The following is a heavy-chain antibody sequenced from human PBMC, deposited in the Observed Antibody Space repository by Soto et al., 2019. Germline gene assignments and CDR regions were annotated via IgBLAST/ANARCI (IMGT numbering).Heavy chain of an antibody. D-gene: IGHD3-16*02. CDR3: AIQRQRVWGSYRYTFFDY. Sequence: QLQLQESGPGLVKPSETLSLTCTVSGGSISSSSYYWGWIRQPPGQGLEWIGSIYYSGSNYYNPSRKIRVTISVDTSKHQFSLQLSSVTAADTAVYYCAIQRQRVWGSYRYTFFDYWGQGTLVTVSS. CDR1: GGSISSSSYY. CDR2: IYYSGSN. J-gene: IGHJ4*02. V-gene: IGHV4-39*01.